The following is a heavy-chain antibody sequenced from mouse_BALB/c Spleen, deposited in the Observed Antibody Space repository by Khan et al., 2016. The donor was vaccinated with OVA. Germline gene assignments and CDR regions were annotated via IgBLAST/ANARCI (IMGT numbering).Heavy chain of an antibody. CDR3: ASNYDYDEGLAY. CDR2: IWCGGST. V-gene: IGHV2-2*02. CDR1: GFSLTSYG. J-gene: IGHJ3*01. Sequence: QMQLEESGPGLVQPSQSLSITCTVSGFSLTSYGVHWVRQSPGKGLEWLGVIWCGGSTDYNAAFISRLSISKDNSKSQVFFKMNSLQANDTAIYYCASNYDYDEGLAYWGQGTLVTVSA. D-gene: IGHD2-4*01.